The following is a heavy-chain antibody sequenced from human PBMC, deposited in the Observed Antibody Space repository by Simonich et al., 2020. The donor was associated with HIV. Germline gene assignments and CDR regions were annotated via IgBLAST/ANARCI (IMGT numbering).Heavy chain of an antibody. CDR3: ARLTAGGLGEYFQH. CDR2: INHSGST. V-gene: IGHV4-34*01. CDR1: GGSFSGYY. J-gene: IGHJ1*01. D-gene: IGHD6-13*01. Sequence: QVQLQQWGAGLLKPSETLSLTCADYGGSFSGYYWSWIRQPPGKGLEWIGEINHSGSTNYNPSLKSRVTISVDTSKNQFSLKLSSVTAADTAVYYCARLTAGGLGEYFQHWGQGTLVTVSS.